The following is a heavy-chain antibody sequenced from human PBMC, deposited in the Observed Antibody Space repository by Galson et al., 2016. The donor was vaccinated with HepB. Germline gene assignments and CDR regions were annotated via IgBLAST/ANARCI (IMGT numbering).Heavy chain of an antibody. CDR2: IYWDDEK. J-gene: IGHJ4*02. V-gene: IGHV2-5*02. CDR3: AHSSGWTIHY. Sequence: PALVKPTQTLTLTCTFSGFSLTDAAVGVSWIRQPPGKALEWLALIYWDDEKQYSSSLTSRLTISKDTSKNQVVLTMTDMGPVDTATYYCAHSSGWTIHYWGQGTLVTVSS. D-gene: IGHD6-19*01. CDR1: GFSLTDAAVG.